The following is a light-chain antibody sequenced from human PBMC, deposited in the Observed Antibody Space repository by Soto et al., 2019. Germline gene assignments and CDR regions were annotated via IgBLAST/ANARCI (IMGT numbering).Light chain of an antibody. CDR2: QDT. V-gene: IGLV3-1*01. Sequence: SYELTQPPSVSVSPGQTASITCSGDKLGAKYACWYQQKPGQSPVLVIYQDTKRPSGIPERFSGSNSGNTATLTISGTQAMDEADYYCQAWDYSTAYYVFGPGTKVTVL. CDR1: KLGAKY. CDR3: QAWDYSTAYYV. J-gene: IGLJ1*01.